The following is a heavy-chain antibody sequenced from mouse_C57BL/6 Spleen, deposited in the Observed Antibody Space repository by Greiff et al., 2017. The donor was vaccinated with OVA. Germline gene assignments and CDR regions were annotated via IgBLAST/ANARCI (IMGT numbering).Heavy chain of an antibody. CDR3: ARATRYYGSSYDD. J-gene: IGHJ2*01. CDR2: IYPGSGTP. Sequence: QVQLQQPGAELVKPGASVKMSCKASGYTFTSYWITWVKQRPGQGLEWIGDIYPGSGTPNYNEKFQSKATLTVDTSSSTAYMQLSSLASDDSAVYDCARATRYYGSSYDDWGQGTTLTVSS. D-gene: IGHD1-1*01. V-gene: IGHV1-55*01. CDR1: GYTFTSYW.